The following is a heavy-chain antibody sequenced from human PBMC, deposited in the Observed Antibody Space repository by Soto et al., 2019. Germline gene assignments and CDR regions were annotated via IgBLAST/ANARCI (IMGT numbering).Heavy chain of an antibody. Sequence: EVQLLESGGGLVQPGGSLRLSCAASGFTFSSYAVNWVRQAPGKGLEWVSVISGSGDNTYYADSVKGRFTISRDNSKNTLYLQMNSLRAEDTAVYYCAKDLGTDDFWSAYYTYYYMDVWGKGTTVTVSS. V-gene: IGHV3-23*01. CDR1: GFTFSSYA. CDR2: ISGSGDNT. D-gene: IGHD3-3*01. CDR3: AKDLGTDDFWSAYYTYYYMDV. J-gene: IGHJ6*03.